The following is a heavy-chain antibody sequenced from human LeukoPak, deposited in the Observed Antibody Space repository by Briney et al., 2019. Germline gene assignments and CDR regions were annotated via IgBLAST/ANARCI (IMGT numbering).Heavy chain of an antibody. CDR1: GGTFSSYA. CDR3: ARESEAKWFFDY. CDR2: IIPIFGTA. V-gene: IGHV1-69*13. D-gene: IGHD3-22*01. Sequence: GSSVKVSFKASGGTFSSYAISWVRQAPGQGLEWMEGIIPIFGTANYAQKFQGRVTITADESTSTAYMELSSLRSEDTAVYYCARESEAKWFFDYWGQGTLVTVSS. J-gene: IGHJ4*02.